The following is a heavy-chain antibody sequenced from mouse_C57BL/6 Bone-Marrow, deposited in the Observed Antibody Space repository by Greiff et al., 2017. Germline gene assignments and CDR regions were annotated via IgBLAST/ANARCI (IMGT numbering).Heavy chain of an antibody. CDR2: ISSGGDYI. Sequence: EVKLMESGEGLVKPGGSLKLSCAASGFTFSSYAMSWVRQTPEKRLEWVAYISSGGDYIYYADTVKGRFTISRDNARNTLYLQMSSLKSEDTAMYYCTRGVNEDFDYWGQGTTLTVSS. V-gene: IGHV5-9-1*02. J-gene: IGHJ2*01. D-gene: IGHD2-13*01. CDR1: GFTFSSYA. CDR3: TRGVNEDFDY.